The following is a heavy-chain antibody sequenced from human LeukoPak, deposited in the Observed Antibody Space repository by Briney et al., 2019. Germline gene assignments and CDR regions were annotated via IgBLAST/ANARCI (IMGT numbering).Heavy chain of an antibody. CDR1: GYRFTSYW. V-gene: IGHV5-51*01. CDR2: IYPGDSDT. CDR3: ARRGIAVAGTPAEYFHH. J-gene: IGHJ1*01. D-gene: IGHD6-19*01. Sequence: GESLKISCKASGYRFTSYWIGWVRQMPGKGLEWMGIIYPGDSDTRYSPSFQGQVTISADKSFSTAYLQWSSLKASDTAMYYCARRGIAVAGTPAEYFHHWGQGTLVIVSS.